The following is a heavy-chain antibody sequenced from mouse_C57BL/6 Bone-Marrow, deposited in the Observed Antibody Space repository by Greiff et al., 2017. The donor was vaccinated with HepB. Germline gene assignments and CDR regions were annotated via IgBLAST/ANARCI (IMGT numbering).Heavy chain of an antibody. CDR2: IDPSDSET. Sequence: QVQLQQPGAELVRPGSSVKLSCKASGYTFTSYWMHWVKQRPIQGLEWIGNIDPSDSETHYNQKFKDKATLTVDKSSSTAYMQLSSLTSEDSAVYYCARSRITTVRSYWYFDVWGTGTTVTVSS. CDR3: ARSRITTVRSYWYFDV. D-gene: IGHD2-4*01. V-gene: IGHV1-52*01. CDR1: GYTFTSYW. J-gene: IGHJ1*03.